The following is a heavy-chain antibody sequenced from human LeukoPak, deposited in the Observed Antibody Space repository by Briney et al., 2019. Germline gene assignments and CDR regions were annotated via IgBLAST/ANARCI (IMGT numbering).Heavy chain of an antibody. CDR1: GGSISSYY. D-gene: IGHD2-2*01. CDR2: INHSGST. J-gene: IGHJ4*02. Sequence: SETLSLTCTVSGGSISSYYWSWIRQPPGKGLEWIGEINHSGSTNYNPSLKSRVTISVDTSKNQFSLKLSSVTAADTAVYYCALRMIYCSSTSCNDYWGQGTLVTVSS. CDR3: ALRMIYCSSTSCNDY. V-gene: IGHV4-34*01.